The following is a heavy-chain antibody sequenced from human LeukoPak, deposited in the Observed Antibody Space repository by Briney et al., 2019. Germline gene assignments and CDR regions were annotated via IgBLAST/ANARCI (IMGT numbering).Heavy chain of an antibody. CDR1: GYSISSGYY. CDR2: IYHSGST. J-gene: IGHJ4*02. Sequence: SETLSLTCAVSGYSISSGYYWGWIRQPPGKGLEWIGSIYHSGSTYYNPSLKSRVTISVDTSKNQFSLKLSSVTAADTAVYYCARQGVDFWSGYAATYHFDYWGQGTLVTVSS. CDR3: ARQGVDFWSGYAATYHFDY. V-gene: IGHV4-38-2*01. D-gene: IGHD3-3*01.